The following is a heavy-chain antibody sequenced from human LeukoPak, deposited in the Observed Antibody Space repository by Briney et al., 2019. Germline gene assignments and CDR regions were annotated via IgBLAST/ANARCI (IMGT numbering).Heavy chain of an antibody. V-gene: IGHV3-30*03. J-gene: IGHJ4*02. CDR3: ARDKAVVAAHFDY. Sequence: GRSLRLSCAASGFTFSSYGMHWVRQAPGKGLEWVAVISYDGSNKYYADSEKGRFTISRDNAKNSLYLQMNSLRAEDTAVYYCARDKAVVAAHFDYWGQGTLVTVSS. D-gene: IGHD2-15*01. CDR1: GFTFSSYG. CDR2: ISYDGSNK.